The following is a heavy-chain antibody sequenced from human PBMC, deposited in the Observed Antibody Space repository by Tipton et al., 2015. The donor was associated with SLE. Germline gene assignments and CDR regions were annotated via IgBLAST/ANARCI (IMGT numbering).Heavy chain of an antibody. CDR2: INHSGRT. CDR1: GRSFSGYY. Sequence: TLSLTCAVSGRSFSGYYWSWIRQPPGKGLEWIGEINHSGRTYYNPSLKSRVTISLDTAKNHFSLKLTSLTAADTAVYYCARGGEAVLTWDYFDYWGQGILVTVSS. J-gene: IGHJ4*02. D-gene: IGHD6-19*01. CDR3: ARGGEAVLTWDYFDY. V-gene: IGHV4-34*01.